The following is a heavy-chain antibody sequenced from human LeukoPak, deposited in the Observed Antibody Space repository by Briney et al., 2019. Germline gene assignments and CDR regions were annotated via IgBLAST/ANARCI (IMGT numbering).Heavy chain of an antibody. D-gene: IGHD2-21*02. J-gene: IGHJ2*01. Sequence: QAGGSLRLSCAASGLTFDDYAMHWVRQAPGKGLEWVSGISYNSDTIAYADSVKGRFTISRDNAKNSLYLQMNSLRAEDTALYYCAKDYCGGDCYSGWYFDLWGRGTLVTVSS. CDR2: ISYNSDTI. CDR1: GLTFDDYA. CDR3: AKDYCGGDCYSGWYFDL. V-gene: IGHV3-9*01.